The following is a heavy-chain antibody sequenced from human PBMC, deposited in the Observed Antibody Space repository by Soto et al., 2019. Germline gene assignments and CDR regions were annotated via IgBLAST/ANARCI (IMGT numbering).Heavy chain of an antibody. Sequence: ASVEVSCKXSGYTFTSYYMHWVRQAPGQGLEWMGIINPSGGSTSYAQKFQGRVTMTRDTSTSTVYMELSSLRSEDTAVYYCARLAGSWLPFDYWGQGTLVTVSS. D-gene: IGHD6-13*01. CDR1: GYTFTSYY. J-gene: IGHJ4*02. CDR3: ARLAGSWLPFDY. V-gene: IGHV1-46*01. CDR2: INPSGGST.